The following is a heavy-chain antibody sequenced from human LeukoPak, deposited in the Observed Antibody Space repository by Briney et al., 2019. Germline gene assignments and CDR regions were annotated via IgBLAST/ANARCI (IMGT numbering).Heavy chain of an antibody. D-gene: IGHD1-26*01. CDR1: GGSISSYY. V-gene: IGHV4-59*12. Sequence: ASETLSLTCTVSGGSISSYYWSWIRQPPGKGLEWIGYIYYSGSTNYNPSLKSRVTISVDTSKNQFSLKLSSVTAADTAVYYCASSNPSGSYSGFDYWGQGTLVTVSS. CDR3: ASSNPSGSYSGFDY. J-gene: IGHJ4*02. CDR2: IYYSGST.